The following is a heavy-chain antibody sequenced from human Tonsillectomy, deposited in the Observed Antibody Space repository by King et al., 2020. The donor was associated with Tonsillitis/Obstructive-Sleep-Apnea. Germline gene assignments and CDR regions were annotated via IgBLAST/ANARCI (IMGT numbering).Heavy chain of an antibody. CDR1: GFTLSNYW. Sequence: QLVQSGGGVVQPGGSLRLSCVASGFTLSNYWMSWVRQAPGKGLEWVANIKHLGSEKYYVDSVKGRFTISRDNAKNSLYLQMNSLRAEDTAVYFCAREYCSGDSCYRIFDCWGQGTLVTVSS. J-gene: IGHJ4*02. V-gene: IGHV3-7*04. CDR2: IKHLGSEK. CDR3: AREYCSGDSCYRIFDC. D-gene: IGHD2-15*01.